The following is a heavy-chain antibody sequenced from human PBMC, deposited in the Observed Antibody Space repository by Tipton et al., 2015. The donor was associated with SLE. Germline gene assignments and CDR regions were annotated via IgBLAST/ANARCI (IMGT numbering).Heavy chain of an antibody. CDR3: ARVRIISAGTHFDY. J-gene: IGHJ4*02. Sequence: TLSLTCTVSGGSINNHYWSWFRQPPGKGLEGIGYIFQSGSIKYNPSLKTGVTISVDTSKSQFSLNLTSVTAADTAVYYCARVRIISAGTHFDYWGQGTLVTVSS. V-gene: IGHV4-59*11. CDR1: GGSINNHY. D-gene: IGHD6-13*01. CDR2: IFQSGSI.